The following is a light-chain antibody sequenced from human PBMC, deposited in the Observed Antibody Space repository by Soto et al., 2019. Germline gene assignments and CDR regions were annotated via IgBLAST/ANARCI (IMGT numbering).Light chain of an antibody. CDR1: SSDVGGYNY. CDR3: CAYTSSSTLYV. V-gene: IGLV2-14*01. J-gene: IGLJ1*01. CDR2: DVS. Sequence: QSALPQPASVSGSPGQSITISCTGTSSDVGGYNYVSWYHQHPGKAPKLMIYDVSNRPSGVSNPFSGSKSGNTASLTITGLQAEDEADYYCCAYTSSSTLYVFGTGTKLTVL.